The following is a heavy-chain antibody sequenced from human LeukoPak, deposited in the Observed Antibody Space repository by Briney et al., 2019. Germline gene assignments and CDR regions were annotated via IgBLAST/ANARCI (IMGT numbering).Heavy chain of an antibody. CDR3: AKDDYDILTGYYDY. D-gene: IGHD3-9*01. V-gene: IGHV3-9*01. CDR1: GFTFDDYA. Sequence: PGGSLRLSCAASGFTFDDYAMHWVRQAPGKGLAWVSGISWNSGSIGYADSVKGRFTISRDNAKNSLYLQMNSLRAEDTSLYYCAKDDYDILTGYYDYWGQGTLVTVSS. J-gene: IGHJ4*02. CDR2: ISWNSGSI.